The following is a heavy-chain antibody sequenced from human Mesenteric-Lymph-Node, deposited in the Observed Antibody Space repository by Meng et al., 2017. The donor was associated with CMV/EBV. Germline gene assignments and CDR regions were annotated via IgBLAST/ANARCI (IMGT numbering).Heavy chain of an antibody. V-gene: IGHV3-11*01. D-gene: IGHD2-2*01. J-gene: IGHJ5*02. CDR3: AKDMWEYQLPDGS. CDR2: ISGDGGTI. CDR1: AFIFSYSS. Sequence: SAFIFSYSSFSWIRQAPGKGLGWLSYISGDGGTIYYADSVRGRFTISRDNAKNSLFLQMNSLRAEDTAVYYCAKDMWEYQLPDGSWGQGTLVTVSS.